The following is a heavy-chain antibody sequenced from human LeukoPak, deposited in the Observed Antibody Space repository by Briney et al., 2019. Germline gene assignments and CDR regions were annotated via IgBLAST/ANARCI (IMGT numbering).Heavy chain of an antibody. V-gene: IGHV6-1*01. Sequence: SQTPSLTCAISGDSVSSNSVTWNWIRQSPSRGLEWLGRTYYRSTWYNDYAVSVRGRITVNPDTSKNQFSLHLNSVTPEDTAVYYCARRLTQYDCFDPWGQGILVTVSS. J-gene: IGHJ5*02. D-gene: IGHD2-2*01. CDR3: ARRLTQYDCFDP. CDR2: TYYRSTWYN. CDR1: GDSVSSNSVT.